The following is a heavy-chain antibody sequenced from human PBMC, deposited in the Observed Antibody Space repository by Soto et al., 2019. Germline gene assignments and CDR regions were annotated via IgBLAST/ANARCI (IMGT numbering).Heavy chain of an antibody. D-gene: IGHD2-15*01. CDR1: GYSFTSYW. CDR3: ASSNGSPYIPIPEKSDAFDI. Sequence: PGESLKISCKGSGYSFTSYWIGWVRQMPGKGLEWMGIIYPGDSDTRYSPSFQGQVTISADKSISTAYQQWSSLKASDTAMYYCASSNGSPYIPIPEKSDAFDIWGQGTMVTVSS. J-gene: IGHJ3*02. V-gene: IGHV5-51*01. CDR2: IYPGDSDT.